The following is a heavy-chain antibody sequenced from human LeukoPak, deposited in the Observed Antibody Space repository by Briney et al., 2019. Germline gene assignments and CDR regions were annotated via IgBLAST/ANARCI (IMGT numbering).Heavy chain of an antibody. J-gene: IGHJ1*01. CDR2: IRYVGSNK. CDR3: AKDEPLVVVPAARGYQH. CDR1: GFTFSSYG. Sequence: PGGSLRLSCAASGFTFSSYGMHWVRQAPGKGLEWVAFIRYVGSNKYYADSVKGRFTISRDNSKNTLYLQMNSLRAEDTAVYYCAKDEPLVVVPAARGYQHWGQGTLVTVSS. D-gene: IGHD2-2*01. V-gene: IGHV3-30*02.